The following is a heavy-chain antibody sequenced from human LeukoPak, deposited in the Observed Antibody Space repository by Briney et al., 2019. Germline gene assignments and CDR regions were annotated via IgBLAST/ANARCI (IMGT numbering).Heavy chain of an antibody. V-gene: IGHV4-39*01. CDR2: IFYSGST. Sequence: SETLSLTCTVSGGSISSSSYYWGWIRQPPGKGLEWIGSIFYSGSTYYNPSLKSPATISRDTSKNQFSLKLSSVTAADTAVYYCARRPPALGAFDIWGQGTMVSVSS. J-gene: IGHJ3*02. CDR3: ARRPPALGAFDI. CDR1: GGSISSSSYY.